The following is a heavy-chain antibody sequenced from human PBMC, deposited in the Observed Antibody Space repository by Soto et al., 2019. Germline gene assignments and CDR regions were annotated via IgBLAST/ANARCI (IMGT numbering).Heavy chain of an antibody. CDR3: ARMQWLGKNWFDP. J-gene: IGHJ5*02. V-gene: IGHV4-59*08. D-gene: IGHD6-19*01. Sequence: PSETLSLTCTVSGSSISIYYWSWVRQPPGKGLEWIGYISYSGSTTYNPSLKSRVTISVDTSKNQFSLKLSSVAAADTAVYYCARMQWLGKNWFDPWGQGTLVTVSS. CDR2: ISYSGST. CDR1: GSSISIYY.